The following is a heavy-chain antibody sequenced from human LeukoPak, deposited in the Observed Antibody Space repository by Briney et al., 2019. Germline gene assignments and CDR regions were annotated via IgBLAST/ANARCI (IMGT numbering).Heavy chain of an antibody. CDR1: GGTFSTYG. CDR2: IIPIFGTA. Sequence: ASVKVSCKASGGTFSTYGISWVRQAPGQGLEWMGGIIPIFGTANYAQKFQGRVTITADKSTSTAYMELSSLRSEDTAVYYCAKTPVGMVTLDYWGQGTLVTVSS. J-gene: IGHJ4*02. D-gene: IGHD5-24*01. V-gene: IGHV1-69*06. CDR3: AKTPVGMVTLDY.